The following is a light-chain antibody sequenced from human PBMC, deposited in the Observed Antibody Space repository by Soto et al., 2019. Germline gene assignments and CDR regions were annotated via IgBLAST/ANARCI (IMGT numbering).Light chain of an antibody. Sequence: QSVLTQPASVSGSDGQSITISCTGSSVDIGDYNFVSWYQQRPGKAPKLMIYEVSYRPSGVSNRFSGSKSGTTASLTISGLQGDDEADYYCSSYTSSGTQGVFGTGTKVTVL. V-gene: IGLV2-14*01. CDR2: EVS. CDR1: SVDIGDYNF. CDR3: SSYTSSGTQGV. J-gene: IGLJ1*01.